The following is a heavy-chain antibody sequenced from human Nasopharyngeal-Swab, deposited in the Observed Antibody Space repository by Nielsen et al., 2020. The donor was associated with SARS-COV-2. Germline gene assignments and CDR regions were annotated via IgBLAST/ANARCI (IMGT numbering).Heavy chain of an antibody. CDR3: ARDSDATLTESGFDF. Sequence: GGSLRLSCAASGFSFSTYWMSWVRQAPGKGLEWVANIKEDGSEKNCVESARGRFTISRDNAKNSLYLQMSSLRAEDTAVYYCARDSDATLTESGFDFWGQGTLVTVSS. D-gene: IGHD4-11*01. CDR1: GFSFSTYW. CDR2: IKEDGSEK. V-gene: IGHV3-7*01. J-gene: IGHJ4*02.